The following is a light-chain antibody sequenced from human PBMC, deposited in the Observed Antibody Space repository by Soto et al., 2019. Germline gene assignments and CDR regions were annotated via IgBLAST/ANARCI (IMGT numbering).Light chain of an antibody. CDR1: QSINIY. J-gene: IGKJ4*01. V-gene: IGKV3-11*01. CDR3: QQRYSWPLT. CDR2: DAS. Sequence: EIXLTQSPAALSLSPGGRATLSCRVSQSINIYLAWYQQKLGQAPRLLIYDASIRATGIPARFSGSGSGTDSTLTISSLEPEDFGVYYCQQRYSWPLTFGGGTKVDIK.